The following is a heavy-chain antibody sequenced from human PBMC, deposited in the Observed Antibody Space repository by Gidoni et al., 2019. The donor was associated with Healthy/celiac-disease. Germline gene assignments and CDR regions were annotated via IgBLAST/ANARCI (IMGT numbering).Heavy chain of an antibody. J-gene: IGHJ6*02. CDR3: ARDGAAAALGYYYGMDV. CDR1: GYTFTSYA. V-gene: IGHV7-4-1*02. CDR2: INTNTGNP. Sequence: KPGASVKVPCKASGYTFTSYAMNWVRQAPGQGLEWMGWINTNTGNPTYAQGFTGRFVFSFDTSVSTAYLQISSLKAEDTAVYYCARDGAAAALGYYYGMDVWGQGTTVTVSS. D-gene: IGHD6-25*01.